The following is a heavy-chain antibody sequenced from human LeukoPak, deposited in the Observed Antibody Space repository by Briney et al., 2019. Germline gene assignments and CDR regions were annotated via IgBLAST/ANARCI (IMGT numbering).Heavy chain of an antibody. CDR2: IYHSGST. CDR1: GYSISSGYY. Sequence: SETLSLTCAVSGYSISSGYYWGWIRQPPGKGLEWIGSIYHSGSTYYNPSLKSRVTISVDTSKNQFSLKLSSVTAADTAVYYCYITMIVVVGNYFDYWGQGTPGTVSS. CDR3: YITMIVVVGNYFDY. J-gene: IGHJ4*02. V-gene: IGHV4-38-2*01. D-gene: IGHD3-22*01.